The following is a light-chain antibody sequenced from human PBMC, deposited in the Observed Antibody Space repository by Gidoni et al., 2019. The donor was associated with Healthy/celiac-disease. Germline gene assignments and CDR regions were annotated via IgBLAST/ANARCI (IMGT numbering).Light chain of an antibody. CDR1: QSISSY. CDR3: QQSNSTPWT. J-gene: IGKJ1*01. CDR2: DAS. Sequence: DCQLAQSPSSLSASVGDRVTITCRASQSISSYLNWYQQKPGKAPKLLIYDASSLQSGVPSRFSGSGSGTDFTLTISSLQPEDFATYYCQQSNSTPWTFGQGTKVEIK. V-gene: IGKV1-39*01.